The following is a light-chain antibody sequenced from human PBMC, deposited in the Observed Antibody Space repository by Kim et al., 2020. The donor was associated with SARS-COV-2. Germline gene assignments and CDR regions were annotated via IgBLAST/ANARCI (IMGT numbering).Light chain of an antibody. Sequence: QSALTQPRSVSGSPGQSVTISCTGTRSDVGGYNAVSWHQQHPGKAPKLMIFDVNKRPSGVPDRFSGSKSGNTASLTISGLQAEDEADYYCCSYAGTYTYVFGTGTKVTVL. CDR3: CSYAGTYTYV. J-gene: IGLJ1*01. CDR2: DVN. V-gene: IGLV2-11*01. CDR1: RSDVGGYNA.